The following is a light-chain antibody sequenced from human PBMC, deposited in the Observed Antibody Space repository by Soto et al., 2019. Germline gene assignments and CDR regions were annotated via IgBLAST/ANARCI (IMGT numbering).Light chain of an antibody. CDR3: QSYDSSLRFTV. V-gene: IGLV1-40*01. J-gene: IGLJ3*02. Sequence: QSALTQPPSVSGAPGQRVTISCTGSSSNIGAGYDVHWYQQLPGTAPKLLIYGNSNRPSGVPDRFSGSKSGTSASLAITGLQAEDEADYYCQSYDSSLRFTVFGGGTKLTVL. CDR2: GNS. CDR1: SSNIGAGYD.